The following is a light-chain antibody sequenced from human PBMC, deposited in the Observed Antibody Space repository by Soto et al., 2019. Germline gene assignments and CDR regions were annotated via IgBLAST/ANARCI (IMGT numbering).Light chain of an antibody. CDR2: DAS. CDR1: QSVSSY. J-gene: IGKJ2*01. Sequence: EIVLTQSPATLSLSPGERATLSCRASQSVSSYLAWYQQKPGQAPRLLIYDASNRATGIPARFSGSGSGTDFTLTISSLEPEDFVVYYCQQRSNRPSYMYTFGQGTKLEIK. CDR3: QQRSNRPSYMYT. V-gene: IGKV3-11*01.